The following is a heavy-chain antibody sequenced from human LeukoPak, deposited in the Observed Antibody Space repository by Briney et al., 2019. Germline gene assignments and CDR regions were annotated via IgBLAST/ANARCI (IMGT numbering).Heavy chain of an antibody. CDR3: ARVRGPILRYCYWLRDY. Sequence: PGGSLRLSCAASGFTFSSYAMRWVRQAPGKGLEYVSAISCDGGKTYYANSVKGRFTISRDNSKNTLYLQMGSLRAEDMAVYYVARVRGPILRYCYWLRDYWGQGTLVTVSS. CDR1: GFTFSSYA. J-gene: IGHJ4*02. D-gene: IGHD3-9*01. V-gene: IGHV3-64*01. CDR2: ISCDGGKT.